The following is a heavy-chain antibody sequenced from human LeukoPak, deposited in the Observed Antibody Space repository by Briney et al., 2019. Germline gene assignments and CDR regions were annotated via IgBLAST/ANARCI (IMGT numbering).Heavy chain of an antibody. Sequence: PGGPLRLSCAASGFTFSGYGMHWVRQAPGKGLEWVAFIHYDGSDKYYADSVKGRFTISRDNSKNTLYLQMNSLRAEDKAVYYCAKDLGNSFDYWGQGTLVTVSS. CDR1: GFTFSGYG. CDR2: IHYDGSDK. CDR3: AKDLGNSFDY. J-gene: IGHJ4*02. V-gene: IGHV3-30*02. D-gene: IGHD4-23*01.